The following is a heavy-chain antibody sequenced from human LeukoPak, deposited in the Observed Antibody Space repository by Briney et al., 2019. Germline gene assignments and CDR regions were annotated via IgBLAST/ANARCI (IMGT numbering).Heavy chain of an antibody. D-gene: IGHD3-10*01. Sequence: GASVKVSCKASGYTFTSYYMHWVRQAPGQGLEWMGIINPSGGSTSYAQKFQGRVTMTRDTSTSTVYMELRSLRSDDTAVYYCARRGTGLWFGEVPNWFDPWGQGTLVTVSS. V-gene: IGHV1-46*01. J-gene: IGHJ5*02. CDR3: ARRGTGLWFGEVPNWFDP. CDR1: GYTFTSYY. CDR2: INPSGGST.